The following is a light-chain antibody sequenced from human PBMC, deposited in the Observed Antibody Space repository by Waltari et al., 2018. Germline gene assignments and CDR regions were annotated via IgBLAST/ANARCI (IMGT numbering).Light chain of an antibody. CDR1: SGSIASNY. CDR3: QSYDNTNRWVI. V-gene: IGLV6-57*03. Sequence: NFILTQSHSVSESPGKTVTISCTRSSGSIASNYVHWYQHRPGIAPNTVIYEDVRRPTGVPDRFPGSVDSSSNSASLTISGLKTEDEADYYCQSYDNTNRWVIFGGGTKLTVL. J-gene: IGLJ2*01. CDR2: EDV.